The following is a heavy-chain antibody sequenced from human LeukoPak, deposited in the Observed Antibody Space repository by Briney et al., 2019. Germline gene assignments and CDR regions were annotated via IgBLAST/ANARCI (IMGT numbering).Heavy chain of an antibody. J-gene: IGHJ4*02. CDR3: ANGNYPDY. CDR1: GFTFYNYA. D-gene: IGHD1-26*01. CDR2: ISYDGSNK. Sequence: GGSLRLSCTASGFTFYNYAMHWVRQAPGKGLEWVAVISYDGSNKYYADSVKGRFTISRDNSKNTLYLQMNSLRAEDTAVYYCANGNYPDYWGQGTLVIVSS. V-gene: IGHV3-30-3*01.